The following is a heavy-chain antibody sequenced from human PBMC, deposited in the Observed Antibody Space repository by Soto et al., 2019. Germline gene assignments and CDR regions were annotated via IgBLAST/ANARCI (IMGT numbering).Heavy chain of an antibody. CDR1: GYTFISYG. CDR3: SSTSCYAYYYYGMDV. CDR2: ISAYNGNT. Sequence: ASVKVSCKASGYTFISYGVSWVRQAPGQGLEWMGWISAYNGNTNYAQKVQGRVTMTTDTSTSTAYMELRSLRSDDTAVYYCSSTSCYAYYYYGMDVWGQGTTVTVSS. J-gene: IGHJ6*02. V-gene: IGHV1-18*01. D-gene: IGHD2-2*01.